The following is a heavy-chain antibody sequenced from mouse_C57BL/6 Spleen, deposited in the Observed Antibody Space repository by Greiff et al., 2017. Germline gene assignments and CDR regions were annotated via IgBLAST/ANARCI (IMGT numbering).Heavy chain of an antibody. D-gene: IGHD1-1*01. V-gene: IGHV1-61*01. CDR1: GYTFTSYW. J-gene: IGHJ3*01. CDR3: ARSLITAVVGHFAY. Sequence: QVQLQQPGAELVRPGSSVKLSCKASGYTFTSYWMDWVKQRPGQGLEWIGNIYPSDSETYYNQKFKDKATLTVDKSSSTAYLQLSRLTSEDSAVYYCARSLITAVVGHFAYWGKGTLVTVSA. CDR2: IYPSDSET.